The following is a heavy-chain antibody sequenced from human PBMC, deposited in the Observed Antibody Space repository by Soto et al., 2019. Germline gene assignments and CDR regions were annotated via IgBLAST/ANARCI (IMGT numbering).Heavy chain of an antibody. J-gene: IGHJ4*02. CDR1: GGTFSSYA. D-gene: IGHD2-21*02. CDR3: ARIAYCCGDCH. Sequence: QVQLVQSGAEVKKPGSSVKVSCKASGGTFSSYAISWVRQAPGQGLEWMGGIIPIFGTANYAQMFQGRVTITADDTTCQSNTELSSMPSEDTAVYYSARIAYCCGDCHWGQGTLVTVSS. CDR2: IIPIFGTA. V-gene: IGHV1-69*12.